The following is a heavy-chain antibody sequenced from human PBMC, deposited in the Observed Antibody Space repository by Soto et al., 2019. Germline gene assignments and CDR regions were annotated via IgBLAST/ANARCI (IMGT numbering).Heavy chain of an antibody. V-gene: IGHV4-31*03. CDR2: IYNSGTT. CDR1: GGSITRGGYY. Sequence: PSETLSLTCTVSGGSITRGGYYWSWIRQHPGKGLEWIGYIYNSGTTYYNPSLKSRVTISVDTSKNQSSLKLTSVTAADTAVYYCARDPAPWGQGTLVTVSS. CDR3: ARDPAP. J-gene: IGHJ5*02.